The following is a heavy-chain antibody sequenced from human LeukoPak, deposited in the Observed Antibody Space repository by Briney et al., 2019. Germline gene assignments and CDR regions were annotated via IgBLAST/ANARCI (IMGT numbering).Heavy chain of an antibody. CDR2: ISGSGGST. Sequence: GGSLRLSCAASGFIFSSYAMSWVRQAPGKGLEWVSAISGSGGSTYYADSVKGRFTISRDNSKNTLYLQMNSLRAEDTAVYYCAKDFRRPAIVVVPADMEGGFDYWGQGTLVTVSS. V-gene: IGHV3-23*01. D-gene: IGHD2-2*01. J-gene: IGHJ4*02. CDR1: GFIFSSYA. CDR3: AKDFRRPAIVVVPADMEGGFDY.